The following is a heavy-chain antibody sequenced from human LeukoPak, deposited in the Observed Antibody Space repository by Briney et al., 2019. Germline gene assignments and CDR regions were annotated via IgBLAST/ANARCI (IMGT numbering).Heavy chain of an antibody. J-gene: IGHJ6*02. Sequence: ASVKVSCKVSGYTLTELSMHWVRQAPGKGLEWMGGFEPEDGETIYAQKFQGRVTMTEDTSTDTAYMELSSLRSEDTAVYYCATDQALIGGATSRYYYYGMDVWGQGTTVTVSS. CDR2: FEPEDGET. CDR1: GYTLTELS. CDR3: ATDQALIGGATSRYYYYGMDV. D-gene: IGHD2-21*01. V-gene: IGHV1-24*01.